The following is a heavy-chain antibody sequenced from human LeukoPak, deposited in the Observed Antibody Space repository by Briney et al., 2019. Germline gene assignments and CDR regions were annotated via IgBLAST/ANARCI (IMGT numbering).Heavy chain of an antibody. CDR1: GGSLNGYY. V-gene: IGHV4-59*08. CDR3: ARHVYGEGMVV. CDR2: IHSSEGT. D-gene: IGHD4-17*01. J-gene: IGHJ6*04. Sequence: PSETLSLTCTVSGGSLNGYYWGWIRQPPGKGLECIGYIHSSEGTAHTASLKSRLTISLDTSKNPLSLTLSSVTAADTAVYYCARHVYGEGMVVWGKGTTVTVSS.